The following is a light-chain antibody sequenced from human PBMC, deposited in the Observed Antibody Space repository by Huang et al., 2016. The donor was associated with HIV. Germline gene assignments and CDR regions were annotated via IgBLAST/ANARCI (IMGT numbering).Light chain of an antibody. Sequence: DIIMTQSPDSLAVSLGERATLNCRSSQSVYSSSTSKDYMAWFQQKPGQPPRLLLFWASTREAGVPARFTGSGSGTHFTLPIASLEAEDAAIYYCQQYYSSPQTFGQGTRVEVK. V-gene: IGKV4-1*01. CDR3: QQYYSSPQT. CDR2: WAS. J-gene: IGKJ1*01. CDR1: QSVYSSSTSKDY.